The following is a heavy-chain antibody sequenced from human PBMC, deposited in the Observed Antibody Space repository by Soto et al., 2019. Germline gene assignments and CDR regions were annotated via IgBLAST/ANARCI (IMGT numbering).Heavy chain of an antibody. V-gene: IGHV1-18*01. CDR3: ARDQSFDHNCYYGIDV. CDR2: ISPYNGNT. Sequence: QVHLVQSGAEVKKPGASVKVSCETSGYPFTSYGIGWVRQAPGQGLEWMAWISPYNGNTSYAQKFQGRVTLTTDTSANTLYMELRSQRSDGTAVYYCARDQSFDHNCYYGIDVWGQGTTVTVS. J-gene: IGHJ6*02. CDR1: GYPFTSYG.